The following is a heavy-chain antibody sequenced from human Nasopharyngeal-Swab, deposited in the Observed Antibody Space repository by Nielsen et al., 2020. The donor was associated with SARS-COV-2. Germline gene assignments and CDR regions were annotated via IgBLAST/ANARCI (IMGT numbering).Heavy chain of an antibody. Sequence: VGSLRLSSAASGFTFSNYWMNWVRQTPGKGLEWVAIIKQDGSETYYVDSVRGRFTISRDNAKNSLSLVMTSLRADDTAVYYCAGGTGWLTDSWGQGTLVTVSS. CDR3: AGGTGWLTDS. CDR1: GFTFSNYW. J-gene: IGHJ4*02. D-gene: IGHD3-9*01. V-gene: IGHV3-7*03. CDR2: IKQDGSET.